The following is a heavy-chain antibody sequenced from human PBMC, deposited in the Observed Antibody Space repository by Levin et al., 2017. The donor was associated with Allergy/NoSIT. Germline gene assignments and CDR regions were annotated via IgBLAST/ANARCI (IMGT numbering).Heavy chain of an antibody. CDR1: GFTFSDYY. V-gene: IGHV3-11*01. D-gene: IGHD3-3*01. CDR2: ISSSGSTI. Sequence: GESLKISCAASGFTFSDYYMSWIRQAPGKGLEWVSYISSSGSTIYYADSVKGRFTISRDNAKNSLYLQMNSLRAEDTAVYYCASGDFWSGYHFDYWGQGTLVTVSS. J-gene: IGHJ4*02. CDR3: ASGDFWSGYHFDY.